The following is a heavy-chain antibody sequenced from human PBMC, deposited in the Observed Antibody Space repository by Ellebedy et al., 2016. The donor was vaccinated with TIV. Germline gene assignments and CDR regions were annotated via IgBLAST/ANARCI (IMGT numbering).Heavy chain of an antibody. CDR3: ARAGGNVDTAMVSDYYYGMDV. J-gene: IGHJ6*02. V-gene: IGHV1-69*13. D-gene: IGHD5-18*01. CDR1: GGTFSSYA. CDR2: IIPIFGTA. Sequence: SVKVSCXASGGTFSSYAISWVRQAPGQGLEWMGGIIPIFGTANYAQKFQGRVTITADESTSTAYMELSSLRSEDTAVYYCARAGGNVDTAMVSDYYYGMDVWGQGTTVTVSS.